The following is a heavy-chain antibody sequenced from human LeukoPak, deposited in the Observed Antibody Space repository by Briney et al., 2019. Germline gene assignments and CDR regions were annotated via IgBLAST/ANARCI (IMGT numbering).Heavy chain of an antibody. Sequence: GGSLRLSCAASGFTFSSYSMNWVRQAPGKRLEWVSSISSSSSYIYYADSVKGRFTISRDNAKNSLYLQMNSLRAEDTAVYYCARDWDYDILTGLYKEGGFDYWGRGTLVTVSS. D-gene: IGHD3-9*01. CDR2: ISSSSSYI. V-gene: IGHV3-21*01. CDR3: ARDWDYDILTGLYKEGGFDY. J-gene: IGHJ4*02. CDR1: GFTFSSYS.